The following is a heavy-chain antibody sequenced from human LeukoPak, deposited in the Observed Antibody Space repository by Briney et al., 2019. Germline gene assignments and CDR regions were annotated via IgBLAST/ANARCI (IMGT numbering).Heavy chain of an antibody. Sequence: GASVKVSCKASGGTFSSYAISWVRQAPGQGLEWMGGIIPIFGTANYAQKFQGRVTITADEPTSTAYMELSSLRSEDTAVYYCARGGPIQYYYDSSGYWFDYWGQGTLVTVSS. J-gene: IGHJ4*02. D-gene: IGHD3-22*01. CDR2: IIPIFGTA. CDR3: ARGGPIQYYYDSSGYWFDY. CDR1: GGTFSSYA. V-gene: IGHV1-69*01.